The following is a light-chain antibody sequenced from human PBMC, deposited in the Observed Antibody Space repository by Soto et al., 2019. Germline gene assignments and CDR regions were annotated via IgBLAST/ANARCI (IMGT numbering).Light chain of an antibody. Sequence: GDRVTITCRASQSISSWLAWYQQKPGKAPKLLIYDASSLESGVPSRFSGSGSGTEFTLTISSLEPEDFAVYYCQQRSNWPPALTFGGGTKVEIK. CDR3: QQRSNWPPALT. J-gene: IGKJ4*01. V-gene: IGKV1-5*01. CDR1: QSISSW. CDR2: DAS.